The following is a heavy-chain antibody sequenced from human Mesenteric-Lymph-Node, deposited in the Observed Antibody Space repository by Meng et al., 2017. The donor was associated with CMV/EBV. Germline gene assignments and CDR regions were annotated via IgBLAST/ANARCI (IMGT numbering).Heavy chain of an antibody. V-gene: IGHV4-31*03. CDR2: IYYSGST. D-gene: IGHD1-14*01. J-gene: IGHJ3*02. CDR1: GDSISSSGYY. Sequence: SETLSLTCIVSGDSISSSGYYWSWIRQLPGKGLEWIGYIYYSGSTYYSPSLKSRVSISVDTSKNQFSLKLSSVTAADTAVYYCASHIGRDAFDIWGQGTMVTVSS. CDR3: ASHIGRDAFDI.